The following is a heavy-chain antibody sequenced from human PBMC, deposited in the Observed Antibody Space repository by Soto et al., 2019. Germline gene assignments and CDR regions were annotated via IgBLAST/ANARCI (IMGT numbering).Heavy chain of an antibody. D-gene: IGHD6-13*01. Sequence: ASVKLSCKASGYTFTSYYMHWVREAPGQGLEWMGIINPSGGSTSYAQKLQGRVTMTRDTSTSTVYMELSSLRSEDTAVYYCARQQLGHFEFEPWGEGTLVTVSS. CDR2: INPSGGST. CDR1: GYTFTSYY. J-gene: IGHJ5*02. V-gene: IGHV1-46*04. CDR3: ARQQLGHFEFEP.